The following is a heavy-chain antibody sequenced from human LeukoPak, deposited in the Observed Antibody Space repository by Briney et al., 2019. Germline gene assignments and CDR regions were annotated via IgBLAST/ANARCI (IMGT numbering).Heavy chain of an antibody. Sequence: SETLSLTCDVSGYSLSSGYYWAWIRQPPGKGLEWIGSMYHSGSSYYNPSLKSRITISVDTSKNQFSLRLSSVTAADPAVYYCAKVGAYGDYARHDYWGQGTLVTVSS. D-gene: IGHD4-17*01. CDR1: GYSLSSGYY. J-gene: IGHJ4*02. CDR3: AKVGAYGDYARHDY. V-gene: IGHV4-38-2*01. CDR2: MYHSGSS.